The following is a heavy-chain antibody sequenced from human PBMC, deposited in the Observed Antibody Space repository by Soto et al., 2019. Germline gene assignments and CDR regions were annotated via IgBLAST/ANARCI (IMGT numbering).Heavy chain of an antibody. J-gene: IGHJ6*02. CDR1: GGSISSYC. V-gene: IGHV4-59*01. Sequence: SETLSLTCAVSGGSISSYCWSWIRQPPGKGLEWIGYIYYSGSTNYNPSLKSRVTISVDTSKNQFSLKLSSVTAADTAVYYCAGSGSSPYYYYYGMDVWGQGTTVTVSS. CDR3: AGSGSSPYYYYYGMDV. CDR2: IYYSGST. D-gene: IGHD3-10*01.